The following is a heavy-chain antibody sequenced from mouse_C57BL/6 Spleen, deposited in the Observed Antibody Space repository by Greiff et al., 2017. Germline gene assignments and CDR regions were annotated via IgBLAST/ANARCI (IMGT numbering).Heavy chain of an antibody. D-gene: IGHD2-4*01. CDR1: GYTFTSYW. J-gene: IGHJ3*01. Sequence: QVQLQQPGAELVKPGASVKMSCKASGYTFTSYWITWVKQRPGQGLEWIGDIYPGSGSTNYNEKFKSKATLTVDTSSSTAYMQLSSQTSEDSAVYYCASERIYYDYDAWFAYWGQGTLVTVSA. CDR3: ASERIYYDYDAWFAY. V-gene: IGHV1-55*01. CDR2: IYPGSGST.